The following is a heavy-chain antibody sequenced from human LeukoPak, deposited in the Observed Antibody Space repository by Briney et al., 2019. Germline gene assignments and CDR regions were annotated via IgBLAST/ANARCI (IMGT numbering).Heavy chain of an antibody. CDR2: IYYSGST. D-gene: IGHD1-26*01. V-gene: IGHV4-39*01. CDR1: GGSISSSSYY. CDR3: ARSSGSDEGLFDY. J-gene: IGHJ4*02. Sequence: SETLSLTCTVSGGSISSSSYYWGWIRQPPGEGLEWIGTIYYSGSTYYSPSLKSRVTISVDTSKNQFSLRLSSVTAADTAVYYCARSSGSDEGLFDYWGQGTLVTVSS.